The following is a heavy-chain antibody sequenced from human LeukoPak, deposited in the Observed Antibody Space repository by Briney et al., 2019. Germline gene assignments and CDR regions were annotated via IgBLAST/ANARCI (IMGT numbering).Heavy chain of an antibody. CDR1: GGSISSYY. D-gene: IGHD2-2*01. Sequence: SETLSLTCTVSGGSISSYYWSWIRQPPGKGLEWIGYIYYSGSTNFNPSLKSRVTISVDTSKNQFSLKLSSVTAADTAVYYCARGGLEYQLLSYFDYWGQGTQVIVSS. J-gene: IGHJ4*02. V-gene: IGHV4-59*01. CDR3: ARGGLEYQLLSYFDY. CDR2: IYYSGST.